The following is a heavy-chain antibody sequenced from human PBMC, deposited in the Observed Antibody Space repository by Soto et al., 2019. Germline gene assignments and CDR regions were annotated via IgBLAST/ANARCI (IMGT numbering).Heavy chain of an antibody. D-gene: IGHD3-10*01. CDR3: ARMAYREVRGVNYGMDV. V-gene: IGHV5-51*01. CDR2: IYPGDSDT. J-gene: IGHJ6*02. Sequence: PGESLKISCKGSGYSFTSYWIGWVRQMPGKGLEWMGIIYPGDSDTRYSPSLQGQVTISADKSISTAYLQWSSLKALDTAMYYCARMAYREVRGVNYGMDVWGQETTVTVSS. CDR1: GYSFTSYW.